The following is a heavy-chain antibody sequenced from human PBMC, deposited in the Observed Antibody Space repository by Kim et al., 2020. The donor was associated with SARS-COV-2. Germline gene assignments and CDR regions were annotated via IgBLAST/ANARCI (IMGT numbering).Heavy chain of an antibody. V-gene: IGHV3-20*04. J-gene: IGHJ3*02. CDR2: INWNGGST. CDR3: ARFYDSSDIWGGSGAFDI. Sequence: GGSLRLSCAASGFTFDDYGMSWVRQAPGKGLEWVSGINWNGGSTGYADSVKGRFTISRDNAKNSLYLQMNSLRAEDTALYYCARFYDSSDIWGGSGAFDIWGQGTMVTVSS. CDR1: GFTFDDYG. D-gene: IGHD3-22*01.